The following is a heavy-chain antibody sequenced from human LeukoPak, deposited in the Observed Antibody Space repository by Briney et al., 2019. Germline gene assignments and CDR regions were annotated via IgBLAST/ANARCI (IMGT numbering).Heavy chain of an antibody. V-gene: IGHV4-39*01. J-gene: IGHJ5*02. CDR3: ARHYYGSGSSNWFDP. CDR2: IYYSGST. D-gene: IGHD3-10*01. Sequence: SETLSHTCTVSGGSISSSSHYWSWIRQPPGNGLEWIGSIYYSGSTYYNPSLKSRVTISVDTSKNQFSLKLSSVTAADTAVYYCARHYYGSGSSNWFDPWGQGTLVTVSS. CDR1: GGSISSSSHY.